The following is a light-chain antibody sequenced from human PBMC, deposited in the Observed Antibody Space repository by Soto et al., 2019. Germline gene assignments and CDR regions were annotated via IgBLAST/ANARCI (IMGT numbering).Light chain of an antibody. CDR1: QDISVY. J-gene: IGKJ5*01. V-gene: IGKV1-27*01. CDR3: QKFNTAPLT. Sequence: DIQMTQCPSSLSASVGDRVTITCRASQDISVYLAWYQQKPGKVPKLLIYSASTLQSGVPSRFSGSGSGTDFTLTISSLQPEDVATYYCQKFNTAPLTFGQGTRLEMK. CDR2: SAS.